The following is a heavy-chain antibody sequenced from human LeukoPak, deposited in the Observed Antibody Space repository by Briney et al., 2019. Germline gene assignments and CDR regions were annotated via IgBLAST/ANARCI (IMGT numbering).Heavy chain of an antibody. CDR1: GYTFTSYG. Sequence: ASVKVSCKASGYTFTSYGIGWVRQAPGQGLEWMGWISAYNGNTNYAQNLQGRVSMTTDTSTTTTYMELRSLRSDDTALYYCARSGWGSSWSDAFDIWGQGTMVTVSS. CDR2: ISAYNGNT. D-gene: IGHD6-13*01. J-gene: IGHJ3*02. V-gene: IGHV1-18*01. CDR3: ARSGWGSSWSDAFDI.